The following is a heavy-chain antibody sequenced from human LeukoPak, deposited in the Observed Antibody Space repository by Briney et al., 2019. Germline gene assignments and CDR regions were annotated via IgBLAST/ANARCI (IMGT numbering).Heavy chain of an antibody. CDR3: ASPGSVGDTGMPDY. V-gene: IGHV3-7*01. CDR1: GFIFSGYW. D-gene: IGHD5-18*01. Sequence: GGSLRLSCAASGFIFSGYWMTWVRQAPGKGLEWVANIKQDGSEKYYVDSVKGRFTISRDNAKKSLYLHMNSLRAEDTAVYYCASPGSVGDTGMPDYWGQGTLVTVSS. CDR2: IKQDGSEK. J-gene: IGHJ4*02.